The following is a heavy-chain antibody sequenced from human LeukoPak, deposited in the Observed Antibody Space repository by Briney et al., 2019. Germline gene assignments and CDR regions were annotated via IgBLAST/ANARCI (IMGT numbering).Heavy chain of an antibody. CDR2: MSPNSGET. Sequence: ASVKVSCKASGYTFTSYDINWVRQATGQGLEWMGWMSPNSGETGYPQRFQDRVTLTTNTSINTAYMELSRLKSEDTAIYYCVLGRQLVILEDHWGQGTLVTVSP. D-gene: IGHD2-21*01. V-gene: IGHV1-8*01. J-gene: IGHJ4*02. CDR3: VLGRQLVILEDH. CDR1: GYTFTSYD.